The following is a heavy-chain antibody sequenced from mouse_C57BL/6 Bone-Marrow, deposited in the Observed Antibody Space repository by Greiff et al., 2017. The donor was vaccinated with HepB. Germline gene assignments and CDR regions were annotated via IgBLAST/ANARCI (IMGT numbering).Heavy chain of an antibody. J-gene: IGHJ3*01. D-gene: IGHD1-1*01. CDR3: ARGYYGARFAY. V-gene: IGHV1-81*01. CDR1: GYIFTSYG. CDR2: IYPRSGNT. Sequence: QVQLQQSGAELARPGASVKLSCKASGYIFTSYGISWVKQRTGQGLEWIGEIYPRSGNTYYNEKFKGKATLTADKSSSTAYMELRSLTSEDSAVYFCARGYYGARFAYWGQGTLVTVSA.